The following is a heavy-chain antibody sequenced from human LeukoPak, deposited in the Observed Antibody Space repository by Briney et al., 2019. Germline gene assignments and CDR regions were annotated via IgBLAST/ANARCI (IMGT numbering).Heavy chain of an antibody. CDR2: ITSSSSYI. V-gene: IGHV3-21*04. CDR3: ARSGDYGESFDS. J-gene: IGHJ4*02. Sequence: GGSLRLPCAASGFTFSSYNMNWVRQAPGKGLEWVSSITSSSSYIYYADSVKGRFTISRDNAKSSLFLQVNSLRAEDTALYYCARSGDYGESFDSRGQGTLVTVSS. CDR1: GFTFSSYN. D-gene: IGHD4-17*01.